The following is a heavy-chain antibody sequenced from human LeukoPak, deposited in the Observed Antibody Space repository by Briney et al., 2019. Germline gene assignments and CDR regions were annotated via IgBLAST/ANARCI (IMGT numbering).Heavy chain of an antibody. J-gene: IGHJ3*02. Sequence: GASVKVSCKVLGYTLTELSMHWVRPAPGKGLEWMGGFDPEDGETIYAQKFQGRVTMTEDTSTNTAYMELSSVRSEDTAVYYCATDGVAVIWSRREIVAYALDIWGQGTMVTVSS. V-gene: IGHV1-24*01. D-gene: IGHD3-3*01. CDR3: ATDGVAVIWSRREIVAYALDI. CDR2: FDPEDGET. CDR1: GYTLTELS.